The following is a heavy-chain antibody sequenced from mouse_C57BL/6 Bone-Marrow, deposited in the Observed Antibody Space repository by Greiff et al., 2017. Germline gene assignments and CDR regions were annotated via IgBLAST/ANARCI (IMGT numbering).Heavy chain of an antibody. D-gene: IGHD1-1*01. CDR1: DSEVFPIAY. CDR3: ARRTVPYWYFDV. CDR2: ILPSIGRT. J-gene: IGHJ1*03. Sequence: QVQLQQSGSELRSPGSSVKLSCKDFDSEVFPIAYMSWVRQKPGHGFEWIGGILPSIGRTIYGEKFEDKATLDADTLSNTAYLELNSLTSEDYAIYYCARRTVPYWYFDVWGTGTTVTVSS. V-gene: IGHV15-2*01.